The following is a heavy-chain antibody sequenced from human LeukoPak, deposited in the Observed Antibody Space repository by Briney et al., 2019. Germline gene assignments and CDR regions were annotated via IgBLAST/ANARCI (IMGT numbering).Heavy chain of an antibody. CDR3: TTWSSSSDETKYYYYYYYMDV. V-gene: IGHV3-15*01. J-gene: IGHJ6*03. CDR2: IKSKTDGGTT. D-gene: IGHD6-6*01. Sequence: GGSLRLSCAASGFSFTNAWMSWVRQAPGKGLEWVGRIKSKTDGGTTDYAAPVKGRFTISRDDSKNTVYLQMNSLTTEDTAVYHCTTWSSSSDETKYYYYYYYMDVWGKGTTVTVSS. CDR1: GFSFTNAW.